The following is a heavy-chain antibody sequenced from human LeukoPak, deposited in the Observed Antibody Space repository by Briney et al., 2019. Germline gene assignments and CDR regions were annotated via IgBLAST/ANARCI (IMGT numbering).Heavy chain of an antibody. V-gene: IGHV3-7*03. CDR1: GFALSSHW. CDR2: VNRDGSET. CDR3: ARDGYGSGSYPGYYYYGMDV. J-gene: IGHJ6*02. D-gene: IGHD3-10*01. Sequence: GGSLRLSCAASGFALSSHWMTWVRQVPGRGPEWVANVNRDGSETYYLDSVKGRFTISRDNAKNSLYLQMNSLRAEDTAVYYCARDGYGSGSYPGYYYYGMDVWGQGTTVTVSS.